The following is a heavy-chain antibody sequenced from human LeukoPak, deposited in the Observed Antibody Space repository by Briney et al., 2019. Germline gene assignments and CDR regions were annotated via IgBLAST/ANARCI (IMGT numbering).Heavy chain of an antibody. J-gene: IGHJ4*02. D-gene: IGHD3-10*01. Sequence: GGSLRLSCAASGSTLSTYTMTWVRQAPGKGLEWVSAISGNGGSTYYADSVKGRFTISRDNSKSTLYLQMNNLRAEDTAVYYCAKDIAFPSGYWGQGTLVTVSS. CDR1: GSTLSTYT. V-gene: IGHV3-23*01. CDR3: AKDIAFPSGY. CDR2: ISGNGGST.